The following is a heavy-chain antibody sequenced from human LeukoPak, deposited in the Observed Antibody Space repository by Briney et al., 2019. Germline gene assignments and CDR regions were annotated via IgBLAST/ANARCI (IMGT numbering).Heavy chain of an antibody. J-gene: IGHJ4*02. CDR1: GFTFSTYF. D-gene: IGHD4-17*01. V-gene: IGHV3-74*01. CDR3: ARGVHYGSDY. CDR2: INSEGSTT. Sequence: GGSLRLSCAASGFTFSTYFMHWVRQAPGKGLVWVSRINSEGSTTSRADSVKGRFTISRDNAKNTLYLQMDSLRAEDTAVYFCARGVHYGSDYWGQGTLVTVSS.